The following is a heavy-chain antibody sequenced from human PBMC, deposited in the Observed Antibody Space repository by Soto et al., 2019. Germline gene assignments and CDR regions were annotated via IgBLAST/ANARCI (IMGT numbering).Heavy chain of an antibody. CDR1: GGSISCSSYF. CDR3: ACGGGSPYYYYGMDV. V-gene: IGHV4-39*01. D-gene: IGHD3-16*01. CDR2: IYYSGST. J-gene: IGHJ6*02. Sequence: SETLSLNCTVSGGSISCSSYFWGWIRQPPGKGLEWIGSIYYSGSTYYNPSLKSRVTISVDTSKNQFSLKLSSVTAADTAVYYCACGGGSPYYYYGMDVWGQGTTVS.